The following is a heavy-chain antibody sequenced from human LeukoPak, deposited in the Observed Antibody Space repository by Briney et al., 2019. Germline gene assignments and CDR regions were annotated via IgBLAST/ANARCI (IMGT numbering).Heavy chain of an antibody. Sequence: PGGSLRLSCAASGFTVSSNYMSWVRQAPGKGLEWVSAISGSGGSTYSADSVKGRFTISRDNAKNSLYLQMNSLRAEDTAVYYCAKTLPAFYGSGSYYKNPIDYWGQGTLVTVSS. V-gene: IGHV3-23*01. CDR2: ISGSGGST. CDR3: AKTLPAFYGSGSYYKNPIDY. J-gene: IGHJ4*02. CDR1: GFTVSSNY. D-gene: IGHD3-10*01.